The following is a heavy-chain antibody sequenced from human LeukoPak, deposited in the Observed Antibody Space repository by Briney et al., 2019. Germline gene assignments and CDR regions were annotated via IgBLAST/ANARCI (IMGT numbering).Heavy chain of an antibody. V-gene: IGHV4-31*03. J-gene: IGHJ4*02. D-gene: IGHD1-26*01. CDR1: GGSISSGGYY. CDR2: IYYSGST. CDR3: ARGLRIPTIVGATGGPFDY. Sequence: SETLSLTCTVSGGSISSGGYYWSWIRQHPGKGLEWIGYIYYSGSTFYNPSLKSRVTISVDTSKNQFSLKLSSVTAADTAVYYCARGLRIPTIVGATGGPFDYWGQGTLVTVSS.